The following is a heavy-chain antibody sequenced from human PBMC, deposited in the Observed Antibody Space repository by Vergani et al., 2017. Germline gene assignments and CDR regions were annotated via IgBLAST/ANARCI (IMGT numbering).Heavy chain of an antibody. CDR2: ISSSSSYI. V-gene: IGHV3-21*01. D-gene: IGHD6-13*01. J-gene: IGHJ6*02. Sequence: EVQVVESGGGLIKPGGSLRLSCVVSGITFKNAWINWVRQAPGKGLEWVSSISSSSSYIYYADSVKGRFTISRDNAKNSLYLQMNSLRAEDTAVYYCARDAAGTAVSLEWYYYGMDVWGQGTTVTVSS. CDR3: ARDAAGTAVSLEWYYYGMDV. CDR1: GITFKNAW.